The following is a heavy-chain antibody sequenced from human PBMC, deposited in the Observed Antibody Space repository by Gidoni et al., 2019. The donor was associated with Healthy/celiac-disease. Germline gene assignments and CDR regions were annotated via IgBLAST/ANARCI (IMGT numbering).Heavy chain of an antibody. CDR2: IYPGDSYT. CDR3: ARPRFYCTNGVCYYYYFDY. Sequence: EVQLVQSGAEVKTPGESLKISCKGSGYSFTSYWIGWVRQMPGKGLEWMGIIYPGDSYTRYSPSFQGQVTISADKSISTAYLQWSSLKASDTAMYYCARPRFYCTNGVCYYYYFDYWGQGTLVTVSS. D-gene: IGHD2-8*01. CDR1: GYSFTSYW. J-gene: IGHJ4*02. V-gene: IGHV5-51*01.